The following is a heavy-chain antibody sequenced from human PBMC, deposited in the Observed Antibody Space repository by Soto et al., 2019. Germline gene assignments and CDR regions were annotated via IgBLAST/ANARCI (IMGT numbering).Heavy chain of an antibody. Sequence: QVLLVQSGAEVKRPGSSVKVSCKASGGTFNNYALSWVRQAPGQGLEWMGGIIPIFNSANYAQKFQGRVTITADDSTSTAYMELRSLRPDDTAVYYCAREVTVASYSFDFWGQGTLVTVSS. CDR2: IIPIFNSA. CDR3: AREVTVASYSFDF. V-gene: IGHV1-69*01. D-gene: IGHD5-12*01. CDR1: GGTFNNYA. J-gene: IGHJ4*02.